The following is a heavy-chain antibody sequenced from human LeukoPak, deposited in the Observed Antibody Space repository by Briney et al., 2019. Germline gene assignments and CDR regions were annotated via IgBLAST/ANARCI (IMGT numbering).Heavy chain of an antibody. Sequence: GGSLRLSCAASGFTFSSYAMSWVRQAPGKGLEWVSVISGSGGSTYYADSVKGRFTISRDNAKNSLYLQMNSLRAEDTAIYYCARDRNYYDGTTYYDVFDVWGQGTLVTVSS. D-gene: IGHD3-22*01. CDR3: ARDRNYYDGTTYYDVFDV. V-gene: IGHV3-23*01. CDR2: ISGSGGST. CDR1: GFTFSSYA. J-gene: IGHJ3*01.